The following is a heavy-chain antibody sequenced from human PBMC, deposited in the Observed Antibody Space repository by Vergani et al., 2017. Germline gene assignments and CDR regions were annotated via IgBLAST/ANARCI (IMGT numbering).Heavy chain of an antibody. CDR2: IFHTGST. J-gene: IGHJ4*02. CDR1: GASISSSNW. CDR3: ARVLVVAPDY. Sequence: QVQLQESGPGLVKPPGTLSLTCAVSGASISSSNWWSWVRQPPGKGLEWIGEIFHTGSTNYNPSLKSRVTISVDRSMIQFSLKLSSVTAADTAVYYCARVLVVAPDYWGQGTLVTVSS. V-gene: IGHV4-4*03. D-gene: IGHD3-22*01.